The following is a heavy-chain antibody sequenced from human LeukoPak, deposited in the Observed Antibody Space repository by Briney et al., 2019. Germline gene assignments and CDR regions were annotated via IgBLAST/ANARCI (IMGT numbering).Heavy chain of an antibody. Sequence: GGSRRLSCPAPGSTFSSYAMHWSARAPGKGLRGGAVISYDGSNKYYADSVKGRFTISRDNSKNTLYLQMNSLRAEDTAVYYCARVEYSSSSSLAPDYWGQGTLVTVSS. J-gene: IGHJ4*02. D-gene: IGHD6-6*01. V-gene: IGHV3-30*01. CDR1: GSTFSSYA. CDR3: ARVEYSSSSSLAPDY. CDR2: ISYDGSNK.